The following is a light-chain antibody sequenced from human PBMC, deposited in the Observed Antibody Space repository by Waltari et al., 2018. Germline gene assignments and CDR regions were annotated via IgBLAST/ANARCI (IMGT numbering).Light chain of an antibody. V-gene: IGKV1-12*01. CDR1: QDIGSS. CDR3: QQGHSVPPT. J-gene: IGKJ1*01. CDR2: AAS. Sequence: EIQMTQSPSSVFASVGDRVAITCRATQDIGSSLAWYQQKPRQGPNLLIYAASNLQTGVPSRFSGSGSGADFTLTINSLQPEDFAVYYCQQGHSVPPTFGQGTRVEIK.